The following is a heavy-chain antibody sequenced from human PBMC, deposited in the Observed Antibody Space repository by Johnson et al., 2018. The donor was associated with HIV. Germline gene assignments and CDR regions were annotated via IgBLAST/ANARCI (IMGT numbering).Heavy chain of an antibody. CDR1: GFTFSSYA. CDR3: AKGAYSSSSYYAAFDI. J-gene: IGHJ3*02. V-gene: IGHV3-30-3*01. CDR2: ISYDGSNK. D-gene: IGHD6-6*01. Sequence: QVQLVESGGGVVQPGRSLRLSCAASGFTFSSYAMHWVRQAPGKGLEWVAVISYDGSNKYYADSVKGRFTISRDNSKNTLFLQMNSLRVEDTAVYYCAKGAYSSSSYYAAFDIWGQGTMVTVSS.